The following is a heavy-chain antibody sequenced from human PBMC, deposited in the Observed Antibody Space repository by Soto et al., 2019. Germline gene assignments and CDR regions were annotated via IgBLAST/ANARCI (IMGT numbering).Heavy chain of an antibody. D-gene: IGHD3-22*01. V-gene: IGHV3-23*01. CDR2: ISGSGGST. CDR3: AKDEIVVPRPYFDY. CDR1: GFTFSSYA. J-gene: IGHJ4*02. Sequence: GGSLRLSCAASGFTFSSYAMSWVRQAPGKGLEWVSAISGSGGSTYYADSVKGRFTISRGNSKNTLYLQMNSLRAEDTAVYYCAKDEIVVPRPYFDYWGQGTLVTVSS.